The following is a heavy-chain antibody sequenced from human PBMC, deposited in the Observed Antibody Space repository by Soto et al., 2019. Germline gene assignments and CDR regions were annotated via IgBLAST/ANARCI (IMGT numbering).Heavy chain of an antibody. V-gene: IGHV3-11*01. CDR1: GFTFSDYY. Sequence: GGSLRLSCAASGFTFSDYYMSWIRQAPGKGLEWVSYISSSGSTIYYADSVKGRFTISRDNAKNSLYLQMNSLRAEDTAVYYCARVERSVDDAFDIWGQGTMVTVSS. D-gene: IGHD5-12*01. CDR2: ISSSGSTI. CDR3: ARVERSVDDAFDI. J-gene: IGHJ3*02.